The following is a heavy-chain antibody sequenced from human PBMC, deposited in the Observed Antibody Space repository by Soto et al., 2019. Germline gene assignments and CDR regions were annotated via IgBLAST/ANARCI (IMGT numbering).Heavy chain of an antibody. CDR3: GGGRSGEIGIFH. V-gene: IGHV1-2*02. CDR1: GYTFTGHY. D-gene: IGHD3-3*02. J-gene: IGHJ4*02. Sequence: QVQLVQSGAEVKESGASVKVSCKASGYTFTGHYIHWVRQAPGQGFEWVGEIGPKNGGSRFAQKFQGRVSMAQGSPITKGNMELSQLRPDGTGGYYCGGGRSGEIGIFHWGQGTLVTVHS. CDR2: IGPKNGGS.